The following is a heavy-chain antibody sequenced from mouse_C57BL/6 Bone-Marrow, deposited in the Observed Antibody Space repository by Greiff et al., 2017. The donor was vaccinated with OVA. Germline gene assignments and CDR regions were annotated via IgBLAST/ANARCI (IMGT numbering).Heavy chain of an antibody. D-gene: IGHD1-1*01. V-gene: IGHV1-63*01. Sequence: VQLQQSGAELVRPGTSVKMSCKASGYTFTNYWIGWAKQRPGHGLEWIGDIYPGGGYTNYNEKFKGKATLTADKSSSTAYMQFSSLTSEDSAIYSCARWSTTVVAPVDYWGQGTTLTVSA. CDR1: GYTFTNYW. CDR3: ARWSTTVVAPVDY. CDR2: IYPGGGYT. J-gene: IGHJ2*01.